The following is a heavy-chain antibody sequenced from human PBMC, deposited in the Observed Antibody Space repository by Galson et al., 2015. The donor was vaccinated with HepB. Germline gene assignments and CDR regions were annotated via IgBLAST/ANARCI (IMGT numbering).Heavy chain of an antibody. V-gene: IGHV1-18*04. Sequence: SVKVSCKASGYTFTSYGISWVRQAPGQGLEWMGWISAYNGNTNYAQKLQGGVTMTTDTSTSTAYMELRSLRSDDTAVYYCARLDIVARRGWFDPWGQGTLVTVSS. CDR1: GYTFTSYG. D-gene: IGHD5-12*01. J-gene: IGHJ5*02. CDR3: ARLDIVARRGWFDP. CDR2: ISAYNGNT.